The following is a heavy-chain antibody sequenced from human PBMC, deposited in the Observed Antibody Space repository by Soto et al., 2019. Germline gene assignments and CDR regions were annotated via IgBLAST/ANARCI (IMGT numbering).Heavy chain of an antibody. CDR1: GFSLSTSGVG. CDR3: AHRRDTAGGNWFDP. CDR2: IYWDDDE. J-gene: IGHJ5*02. D-gene: IGHD5-18*01. V-gene: IGHV2-5*02. Sequence: QITLKESGPTLVKPTQTLTLTCTFSGFSLSTSGVGVAWIRQPPGEALEWLALIYWDDDERYSPSLKSRLTITKVTSKNQLVLTMTDMDPVDTATYYWAHRRDTAGGNWFDPWGQGTLVTVSS.